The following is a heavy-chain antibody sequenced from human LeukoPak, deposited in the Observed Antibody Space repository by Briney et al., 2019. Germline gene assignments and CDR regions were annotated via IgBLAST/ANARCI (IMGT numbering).Heavy chain of an antibody. Sequence: PSETLSLTCSVSGGSMGTYYWSWVRQPPGKGLEWVGYIYYRGSTNSNPSLKSRVTISEDTAKNQFSLKLPSVTAADTAVYYCARHGAIPEYWGQGSLVIVSS. CDR1: GGSMGTYY. V-gene: IGHV4-59*08. CDR3: ARHGAIPEY. D-gene: IGHD2-21*01. J-gene: IGHJ4*02. CDR2: IYYRGST.